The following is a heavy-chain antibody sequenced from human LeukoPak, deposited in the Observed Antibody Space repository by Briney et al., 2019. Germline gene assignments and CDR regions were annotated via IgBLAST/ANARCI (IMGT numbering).Heavy chain of an antibody. Sequence: QSWGSLRLSCAASGFTLSSYSMSWVRQAPGKGLEWVSAISGSGGSTYYADSVKGRFTISRDNSKNTLYLQMNSLRAEDTAVYYCASVDTAMVPPFDYWGQGTLVTVSS. CDR3: ASVDTAMVPPFDY. V-gene: IGHV3-23*01. CDR2: ISGSGGST. CDR1: GFTLSSYS. D-gene: IGHD5-18*01. J-gene: IGHJ4*02.